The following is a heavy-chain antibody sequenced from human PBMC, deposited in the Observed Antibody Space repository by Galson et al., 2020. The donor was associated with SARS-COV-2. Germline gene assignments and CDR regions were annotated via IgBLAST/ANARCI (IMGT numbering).Heavy chain of an antibody. Sequence: VSAQVSCKASGFTITGYYMYWVRQAPGQGLEWMGWIIPNSGGTNYAQKFLGRVTMTRDTFISTAYMELSRLRSDDTAVYYCARDSVGEHRGMDVWGQGTTVTVSS. D-gene: IGHD3-10*01. CDR2: IIPNSGGT. J-gene: IGHJ6*02. CDR1: GFTITGYY. V-gene: IGHV1-2*02. CDR3: ARDSVGEHRGMDV.